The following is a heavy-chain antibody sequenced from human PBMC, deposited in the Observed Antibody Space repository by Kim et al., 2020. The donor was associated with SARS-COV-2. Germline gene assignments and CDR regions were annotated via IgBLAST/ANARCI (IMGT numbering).Heavy chain of an antibody. D-gene: IGHD3-16*02. J-gene: IGHJ3*01. CDR2: MYHSGST. CDR1: GDSISNTNW. CDR3: ARKMLYGDAFDV. V-gene: IGHV4-28*01. Sequence: SETLSLTCAVSGDSISNTNWWGWIRQPPGKGLEWIVYMYHSGSTNYDPSLKSRVTMSMDTSKNQFSLKLSSVTAVDTAVYYCARKMLYGDAFDVWGQGT.